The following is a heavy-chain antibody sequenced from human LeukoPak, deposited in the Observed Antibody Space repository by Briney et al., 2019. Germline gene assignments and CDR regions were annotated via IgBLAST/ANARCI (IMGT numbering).Heavy chain of an antibody. D-gene: IGHD6-19*01. Sequence: GGSLRLSCAASGFTFSSYAMSWVRRAPGKGLEWVSAISGSGGSTYYADSVKGRFTISRDSSKNTLYLQVNSLRAEDTAVYYCAKDPSGWYAFDIWGQGTMVTVSS. CDR2: ISGSGGST. CDR3: AKDPSGWYAFDI. V-gene: IGHV3-23*01. CDR1: GFTFSSYA. J-gene: IGHJ3*02.